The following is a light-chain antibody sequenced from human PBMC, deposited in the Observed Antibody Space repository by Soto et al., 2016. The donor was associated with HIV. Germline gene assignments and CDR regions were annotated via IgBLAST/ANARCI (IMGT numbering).Light chain of an antibody. Sequence: DVVLTQSPLSLPVTPGQSASISCRSSQSLVRSDGNTYLNWFQQRPGQSPRRLIYKVSNRDSGVPDRFSGSGSDTDFTLKISRVEAEDVGTYYCMQDTQFGGGTRVDIK. J-gene: IGKJ4*02. V-gene: IGKV2-30*02. CDR3: MQDTQ. CDR1: QSLVRSDGNTY. CDR2: KVS.